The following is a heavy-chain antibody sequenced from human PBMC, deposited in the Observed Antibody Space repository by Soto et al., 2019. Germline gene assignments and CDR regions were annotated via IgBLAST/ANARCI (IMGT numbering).Heavy chain of an antibody. V-gene: IGHV3-48*02. D-gene: IGHD3-22*01. J-gene: IGHJ3*02. CDR3: GGDSSGYYYPDVFDI. Sequence: PGGSLRLSCAASGFTFSSYSMNWVRQAPGKGLEWVSYISSSSSTIYYADSVKGRFTISRDNAKNSLYLQMNSLRDEDTAVYYCGGDSSGYYYPDVFDIWGQGTMVTVS. CDR1: GFTFSSYS. CDR2: ISSSSSTI.